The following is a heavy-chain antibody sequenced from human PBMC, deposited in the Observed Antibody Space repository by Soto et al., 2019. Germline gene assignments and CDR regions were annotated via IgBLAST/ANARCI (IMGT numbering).Heavy chain of an antibody. V-gene: IGHV4-31*03. CDR1: GGSISSGGYS. J-gene: IGHJ5*02. Sequence: QVQLQESGPGLVKPSQTLSLTCTVSGGSISSGGYSWSCIRQHPGTGLEWIGYIYYSGSTYYNPSLKRRVTISVDASKHQFSLKLSSVTAAYTAVYYCERHPKLSPERFDPWGQGTLVTVSS. CDR2: IYYSGST. D-gene: IGHD2-15*01. CDR3: ERHPKLSPERFDP.